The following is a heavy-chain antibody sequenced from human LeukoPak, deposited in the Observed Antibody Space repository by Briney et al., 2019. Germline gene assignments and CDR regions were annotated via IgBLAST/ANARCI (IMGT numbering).Heavy chain of an antibody. D-gene: IGHD3-10*01. J-gene: IGHJ4*02. CDR2: FSRSDDST. CDR3: AKGSGQVAWLLVDY. Sequence: PGGSLRLSCAASGFSFRNYAMSWVRQAPGKGLEWVSTFSRSDDSTYYADSVKGRFTISRDNSKNTLYLQMNSLRAEDTAVYYCAKGSGQVAWLLVDYWGQGTLVTVSS. V-gene: IGHV3-23*01. CDR1: GFSFRNYA.